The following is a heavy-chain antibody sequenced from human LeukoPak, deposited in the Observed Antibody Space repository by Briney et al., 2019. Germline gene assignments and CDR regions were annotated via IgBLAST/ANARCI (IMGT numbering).Heavy chain of an antibody. J-gene: IGHJ4*02. D-gene: IGHD5-18*01. CDR1: GFTFSNAW. Sequence: GGSLGLSCAASGFTFSNAWMSWVRQAPGKGLEWVGRIKSKTDGGTTDYAAPVKGRFTISRDDSKNTLYLQMNSLKAEDTAVYYCTTAAGTAMPDYWGQGTLVTVSS. CDR3: TTAAGTAMPDY. CDR2: IKSKTDGGTT. V-gene: IGHV3-15*01.